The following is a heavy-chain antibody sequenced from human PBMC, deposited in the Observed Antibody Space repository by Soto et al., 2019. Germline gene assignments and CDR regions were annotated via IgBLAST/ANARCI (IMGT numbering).Heavy chain of an antibody. CDR2: ISAYNGNT. J-gene: IGHJ5*02. V-gene: IGHV1-18*01. Sequence: ASVKVSCKASGYTFTSYGISWVRQAPGQGLEWMGWISAYNGNTNYAQKLQGRVTMTTDTSTSTAYMELRSLRSDDTAVYYCARDPGIAVAGTEWFDPWGQGTLVTVSS. CDR1: GYTFTSYG. CDR3: ARDPGIAVAGTEWFDP. D-gene: IGHD6-19*01.